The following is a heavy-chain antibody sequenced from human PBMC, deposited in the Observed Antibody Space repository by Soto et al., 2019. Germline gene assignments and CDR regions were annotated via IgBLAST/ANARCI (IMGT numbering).Heavy chain of an antibody. J-gene: IGHJ4*02. V-gene: IGHV1-8*01. D-gene: IGHD6-6*01. CDR2: MQPSTGRT. CDR1: GYSFTSLD. Sequence: QVQLVQSGAEVREPGASVKVSCKASGYSFTSLDINWVRQTAGQGLEWMGWMQPSTGRTGYAQKFQGRVTMTRDTSTSTVYMELSSLRSEDTAVYYCAQAPHSSSPTFDYWGQGTLVTVSS. CDR3: AQAPHSSSPTFDY.